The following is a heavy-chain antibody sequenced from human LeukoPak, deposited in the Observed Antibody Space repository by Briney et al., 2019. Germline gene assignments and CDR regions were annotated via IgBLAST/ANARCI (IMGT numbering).Heavy chain of an antibody. D-gene: IGHD3-16*02. CDR1: GFTFSSNY. CDR2: IYSGGST. V-gene: IGHV3-53*05. Sequence: GGSLRLSCAASGFTFSSNYMSWVRQAPGKGLEWVSVIYSGGSTYYADSVKGRFTISRDNSKNTLYLQMNSLRAEDTAVYYCARDLQYYYDYVWGSYHPFDYWGQGTLVTVSS. J-gene: IGHJ4*02. CDR3: ARDLQYYYDYVWGSYHPFDY.